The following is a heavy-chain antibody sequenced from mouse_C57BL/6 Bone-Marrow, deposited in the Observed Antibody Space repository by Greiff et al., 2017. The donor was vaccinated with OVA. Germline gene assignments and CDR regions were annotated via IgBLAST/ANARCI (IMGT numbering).Heavy chain of an antibody. CDR3: ASAYGSSPSYAMDY. CDR1: GYTFTDYN. V-gene: IGHV1-18*01. J-gene: IGHJ4*01. D-gene: IGHD1-1*01. CDR2: INPNNGGT. Sequence: EVQLQQSGPELVKPGASVKIPCKASGYTFTDYNMDWVKQSHGKSLEWIGDINPNNGGTIYNQKFKGKATLTVDKSSSTAYMELRSLTSEDTAVYYCASAYGSSPSYAMDYWGQGTSVTVSS.